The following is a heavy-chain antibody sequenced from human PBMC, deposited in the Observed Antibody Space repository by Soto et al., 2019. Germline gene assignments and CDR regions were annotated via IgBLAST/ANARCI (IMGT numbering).Heavy chain of an antibody. D-gene: IGHD6-19*01. CDR2: IAGEGIST. Sequence: EVQLVESGGGLVQPGGSLRLSCAASGFTFSRYWMHWVRQAPGKGLVWVSRIAGEGISTNYADSVKGRFTASRDNAKNTVYLEMSSLRAEDTAVYYCIRYLRSGDFWGQGTLVTVSS. CDR3: IRYLRSGDF. J-gene: IGHJ4*02. CDR1: GFTFSRYW. V-gene: IGHV3-74*01.